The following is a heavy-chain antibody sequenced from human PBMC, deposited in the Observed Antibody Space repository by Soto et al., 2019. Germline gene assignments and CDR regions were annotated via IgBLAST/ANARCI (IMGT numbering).Heavy chain of an antibody. V-gene: IGHV6-1*01. CDR2: TYYRSKWYN. J-gene: IGHJ5*02. Sequence: QSQTLSLTCAISGDRVSSNSAAWNWIRQSPSRGLEWLGRTYYRSKWYNDYAVSVKSRITINPDTSKNQFSLQLNSVTPEDTAVYYCARGSFGELFGFNWFDPWGQGTLVTVSS. CDR1: GDRVSSNSAA. CDR3: ARGSFGELFGFNWFDP. D-gene: IGHD3-10*01.